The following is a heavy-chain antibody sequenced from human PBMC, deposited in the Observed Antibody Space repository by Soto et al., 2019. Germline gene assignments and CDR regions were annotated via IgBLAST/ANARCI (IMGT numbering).Heavy chain of an antibody. CDR3: ARSGXXXXAAY. CDR2: IIPIFGTA. J-gene: IGHJ4*02. V-gene: IGHV1-69*05. Sequence: QVQLVQSGAEVKKPGSSVKVSCKASGGTFSSYAISXXRQAXGQGLEWMGGIIPIFGTANYAQKFQGRVTIXXXXXXXXXXXXXXXXXXXXXXXXXXARSGXXXXAAYWGQGTLVTVSS. CDR1: GGTFSSYA. D-gene: IGHD6-13*01.